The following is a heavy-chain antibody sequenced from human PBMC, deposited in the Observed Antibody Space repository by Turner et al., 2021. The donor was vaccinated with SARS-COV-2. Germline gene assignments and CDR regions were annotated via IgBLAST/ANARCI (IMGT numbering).Heavy chain of an antibody. D-gene: IGHD4-17*01. V-gene: IGHV3-53*04. CDR1: GFTVSNNY. Sequence: DVQLVESGGGWVQPGGSVRRSCAVSGFTVSNNYMSWVRQAPGKGLEWVSVIYSGGNTFYADSVKGRFTISRDSSKNTLDLQMNSLRPADTAVYYCARKNYGADRDYWGQGTLVTVSS. J-gene: IGHJ4*02. CDR2: IYSGGNT. CDR3: ARKNYGADRDY.